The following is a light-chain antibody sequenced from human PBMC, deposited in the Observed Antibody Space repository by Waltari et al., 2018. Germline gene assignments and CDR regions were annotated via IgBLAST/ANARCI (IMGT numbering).Light chain of an antibody. J-gene: IGLJ3*02. V-gene: IGLV3-19*01. Sequence: SSELTQDPAVSVALGQTVRITCQGDSLRSDYASWYQQKPGQAPVLVILGKNNRPSGIPDRFSGSSSGNTASLTITGAQAEDEADYYCNSRDSSGNLWVFGGGTKLTVL. CDR2: GKN. CDR3: NSRDSSGNLWV. CDR1: SLRSDY.